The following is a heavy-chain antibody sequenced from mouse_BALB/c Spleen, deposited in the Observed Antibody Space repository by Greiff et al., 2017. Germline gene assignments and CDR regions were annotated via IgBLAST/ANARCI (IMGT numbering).Heavy chain of an antibody. CDR2: INPSTGYT. Sequence: QVQLQQSGAELAKPGASVKMSCKASGYTFTSYWMHWVKQRPGQGLEWIGYINPSTGYTEYNQKFKDKATLTADKSSSTAYMQLSSLTSEDSAVYYCAEGDYDYYWGQGTTLTVSS. CDR1: GYTFTSYW. J-gene: IGHJ2*01. CDR3: AEGDYDYY. D-gene: IGHD2-4*01. V-gene: IGHV1-7*01.